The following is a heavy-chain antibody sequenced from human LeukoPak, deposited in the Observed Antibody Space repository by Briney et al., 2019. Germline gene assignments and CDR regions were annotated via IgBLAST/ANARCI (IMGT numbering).Heavy chain of an antibody. J-gene: IGHJ5*02. CDR3: ARDRQWLVDH. CDR2: IYHSGST. D-gene: IGHD6-19*01. V-gene: IGHV4-38-2*02. Sequence: SETLSLTCTVSGYSISSGYYWGWIRQPPGKGLEWIGSIYHSGSTNLNPALQSRVTMSVDTSKNQFSLKLTSVTAADTAVYYCARDRQWLVDHWGQGTLVTVSS. CDR1: GYSISSGYY.